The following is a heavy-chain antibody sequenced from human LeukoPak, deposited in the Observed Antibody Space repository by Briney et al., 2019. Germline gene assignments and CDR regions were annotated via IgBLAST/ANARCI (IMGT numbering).Heavy chain of an antibody. CDR2: ISGSGGST. CDR1: GFTFSSYA. CDR3: AKQIYDSSGPSNWFDP. Sequence: GGSLRLSCAASGFTFSSYAMSWVRQAPGKGLEWVSAISGSGGSTYYADSVKGRFTISRDNSKNTLYLQMNSLRAEDAAVYYCAKQIYDSSGPSNWFDPWGQGTLVTVSS. D-gene: IGHD3-22*01. J-gene: IGHJ5*02. V-gene: IGHV3-23*01.